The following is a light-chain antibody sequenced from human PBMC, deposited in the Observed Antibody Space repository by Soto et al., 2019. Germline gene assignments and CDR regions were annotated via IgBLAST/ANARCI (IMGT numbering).Light chain of an antibody. CDR1: SSDVGGYNY. V-gene: IGLV2-14*01. J-gene: IGLJ1*01. CDR3: SSYTSSITYV. CDR2: EVT. Sequence: QSALTQPASVSGSPGQSITISCIGTSSDVGGYNYVSWYQQYPGKAPKLMIYEVTNRPSGVSNRFSGSKSGNTASLTISGLQADDEADYYCSSYTSSITYVFGTGTKLTVL.